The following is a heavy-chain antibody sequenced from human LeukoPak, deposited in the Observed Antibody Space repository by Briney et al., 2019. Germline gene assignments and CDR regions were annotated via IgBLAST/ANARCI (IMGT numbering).Heavy chain of an antibody. V-gene: IGHV1-8*01. CDR1: GYTFTNYD. CDR3: VRGPPNWGFDY. D-gene: IGHD7-27*01. Sequence: VTSVKVSCKASGYTFTNYDINSVRQATGQGLEWMGWMGSNSGDTGYAQKFQDRVTMTRDTFISTAYMELNNVRSEDTAVYYCVRGPPNWGFDYWGQGTLVTVSS. J-gene: IGHJ4*02. CDR2: MGSNSGDT.